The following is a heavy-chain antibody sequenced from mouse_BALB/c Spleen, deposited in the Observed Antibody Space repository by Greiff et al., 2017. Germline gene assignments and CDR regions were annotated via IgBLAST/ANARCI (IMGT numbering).Heavy chain of an antibody. J-gene: IGHJ3*01. CDR3: ASYYYGSSYDWFAY. CDR1: GFNIKDTY. CDR2: IDPANGNT. V-gene: IGHV14-3*02. Sequence: VQLQQSGAELVKPGASVKLSCTASGFNIKDTYMHWVKQRPEQGLEWIGRIDPANGNTKYDPKFQGKATITADTSSNTAYLQLSSLTSEDTAVYYCASYYYGSSYDWFAYWGQGTLVTVSA. D-gene: IGHD1-1*01.